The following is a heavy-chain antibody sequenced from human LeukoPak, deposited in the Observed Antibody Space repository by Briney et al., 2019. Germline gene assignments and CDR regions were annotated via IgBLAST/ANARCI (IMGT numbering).Heavy chain of an antibody. Sequence: GGSLRLSCAASGFTFSSYNINWVRQAPGKGLEWVSYISSSRRTISYADSVKGRFTISRDNSKNTLYLQMNSLRAEDTAVYYCAKDSSYDSSGYLVYYYYMDVWGKGTTVTISS. D-gene: IGHD3-22*01. V-gene: IGHV3-48*01. CDR2: ISSSRRTI. CDR1: GFTFSSYN. J-gene: IGHJ6*03. CDR3: AKDSSYDSSGYLVYYYYMDV.